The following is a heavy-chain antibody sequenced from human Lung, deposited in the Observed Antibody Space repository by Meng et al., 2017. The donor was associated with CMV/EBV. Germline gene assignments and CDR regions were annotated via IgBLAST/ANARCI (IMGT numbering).Heavy chain of an antibody. D-gene: IGHD1-26*01. CDR1: GFTFADYA. V-gene: IGHV3-49*04. Sequence: GESLKISCTASGFTFADYALSWVRQVPGKGLEWVGFIRSQTFGGTAAYAASVKGKFTVSRDDSKSIAYLQLNSLKVEDTAVYYCSRGVTEGAIDYWGQGTLVTVSS. CDR3: SRGVTEGAIDY. CDR2: IRSQTFGGTA. J-gene: IGHJ4*02.